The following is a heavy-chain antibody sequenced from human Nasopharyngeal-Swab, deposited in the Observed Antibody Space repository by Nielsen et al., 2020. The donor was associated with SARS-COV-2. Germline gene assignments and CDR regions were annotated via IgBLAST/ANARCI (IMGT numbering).Heavy chain of an antibody. CDR2: ISGSGGST. V-gene: IGHV3-23*01. CDR3: AKGSSGWSYYYYGMDV. D-gene: IGHD6-19*01. J-gene: IGHJ6*02. Sequence: GGSLRLSCAASGFTFSSYAMSWVRQAPGKGLEWVSAISGSGGSTYYADSVKGRFTISRDNSKSTLYLQMNSLRAEDTAVYYCAKGSSGWSYYYYGMDVWGQGTTVTVSS. CDR1: GFTFSSYA.